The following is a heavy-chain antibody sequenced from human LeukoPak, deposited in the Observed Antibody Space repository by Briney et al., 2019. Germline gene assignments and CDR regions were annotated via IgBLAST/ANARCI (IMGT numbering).Heavy chain of an antibody. CDR2: IYYSGST. CDR1: GGSISSYY. D-gene: IGHD3-9*01. CDR3: ATQRYFDWLVDDY. Sequence: SETLSLTCTVSGGSISSYYWSWIRQPPGKGLEWIGYIYYSGSTNYNPSLKSRVTISVDTSKNQFSLKLSSVTAADTAVYYCATQRYFDWLVDDYWGQGTLVTVSS. J-gene: IGHJ4*02. V-gene: IGHV4-59*08.